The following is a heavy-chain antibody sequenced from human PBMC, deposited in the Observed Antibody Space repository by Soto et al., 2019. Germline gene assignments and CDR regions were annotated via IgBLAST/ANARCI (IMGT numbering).Heavy chain of an antibody. CDR2: IYSGGST. Sequence: EVQLVESGGGLVQPGGSLRLSCAASGFTVGSNYMNWVRQAPGKGLEWVSVIYSGGSTYYADSVKGRFTISRDNSNNTLYFQMNSLRAEDTAVYCCGRSWAVAGSYDYWGQGTLVTVSA. J-gene: IGHJ4*02. CDR3: GRSWAVAGSYDY. V-gene: IGHV3-66*01. D-gene: IGHD6-19*01. CDR1: GFTVGSNY.